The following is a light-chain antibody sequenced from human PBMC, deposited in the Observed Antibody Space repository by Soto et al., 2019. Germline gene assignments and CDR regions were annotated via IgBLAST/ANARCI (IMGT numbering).Light chain of an antibody. CDR1: QSVSGN. Sequence: DIVMTQSPATLSVSPGERATLSCRASQSVSGNLAWYQQKPGQAPSLLIYGASTRATGIPARFSGSGSGTEFTLTISSLQSEDFAVYYCQQYNNWPALTFGGGTKVEVK. V-gene: IGKV3D-15*01. J-gene: IGKJ4*01. CDR2: GAS. CDR3: QQYNNWPALT.